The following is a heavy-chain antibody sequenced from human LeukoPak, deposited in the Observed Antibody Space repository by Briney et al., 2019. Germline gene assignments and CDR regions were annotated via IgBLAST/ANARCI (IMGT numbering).Heavy chain of an antibody. J-gene: IGHJ4*02. D-gene: IGHD3-22*01. CDR3: ARGRGGYDSSGNFDY. CDR2: INHSGST. V-gene: IGHV4-34*01. CDR1: GGSFSGYY. Sequence: SETLSLTCAVYGGSFSGYYWSWIRRPPGKGLEWIGEINHSGSTNYNPSLKSRVTISVDTSKNQFSLKLSSVTAADTAVYYCARGRGGYDSSGNFDYWGQGTLVTVSS.